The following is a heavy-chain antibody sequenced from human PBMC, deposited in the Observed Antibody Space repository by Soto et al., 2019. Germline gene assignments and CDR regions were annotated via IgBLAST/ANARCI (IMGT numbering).Heavy chain of an antibody. D-gene: IGHD3-9*01. CDR2: IYYSGST. CDR1: GGSISSYY. Sequence: SETLSLTCTVSGGSISSYYWSWIRQPPGKGLEWIGYIYYSGSTNYNPSLKSRVTISVDTSKNQFSLKLSSVTAADTAVYYCAIESRYFDWLDAFEIRGQGTMVTVSS. V-gene: IGHV4-59*01. CDR3: AIESRYFDWLDAFEI. J-gene: IGHJ3*02.